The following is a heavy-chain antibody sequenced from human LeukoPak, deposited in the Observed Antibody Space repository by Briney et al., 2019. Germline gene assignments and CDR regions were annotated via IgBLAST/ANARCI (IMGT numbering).Heavy chain of an antibody. Sequence: GGSLRLSCAASGFTFSSYAMSWVRQAPGKGLEWVSAISGSGGSTYYADSVKGRLTISRDNSKNTLYLQMNILRAEDTAVYFCAKDLDGDTAMTTDYWGQGTLVTVSS. V-gene: IGHV3-23*01. CDR3: AKDLDGDTAMTTDY. D-gene: IGHD5-18*01. CDR2: ISGSGGST. J-gene: IGHJ4*02. CDR1: GFTFSSYA.